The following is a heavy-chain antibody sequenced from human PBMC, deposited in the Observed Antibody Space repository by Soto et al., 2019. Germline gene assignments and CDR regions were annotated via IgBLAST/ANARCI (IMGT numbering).Heavy chain of an antibody. CDR1: GFTFSSYA. CDR3: AREGSRDFWSGYYGGCGSLDS. D-gene: IGHD3-3*01. Sequence: QVQLVESGGGVVQPGRSLILYCAASGFTFSSYAMHWVRQAPGKGLEWVAVISYDGSNKYYADSVTGRFTVSRDNSKNTLYLQMNSLRVEDNAVYYCAREGSRDFWSGYYGGCGSLDSWGQGTMVTVS. CDR2: ISYDGSNK. J-gene: IGHJ3*02. V-gene: IGHV3-30-3*01.